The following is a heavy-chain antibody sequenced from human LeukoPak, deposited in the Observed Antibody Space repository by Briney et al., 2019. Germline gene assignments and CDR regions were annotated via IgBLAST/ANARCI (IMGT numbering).Heavy chain of an antibody. Sequence: SQTLSLTCTVSGGSISSGGYYWSWIRQHPGKGLEWIGYISYSGSTSCNPSLQSRVTISVDTSKNQFSLKLSSVTAADTAVYYCARAVVVTAGYYYYYYGMDVWGQGTTVTVSS. V-gene: IGHV4-31*03. CDR3: ARAVVVTAGYYYYYYGMDV. J-gene: IGHJ6*02. CDR1: GGSISSGGYY. D-gene: IGHD2-21*02. CDR2: ISYSGST.